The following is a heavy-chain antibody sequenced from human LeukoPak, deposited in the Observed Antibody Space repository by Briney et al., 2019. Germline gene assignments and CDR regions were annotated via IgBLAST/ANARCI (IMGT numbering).Heavy chain of an antibody. CDR1: GFTPSAYS. J-gene: IGHJ4*02. CDR2: ISSSSSIL. CDR3: ARDSCSGGNCLYYFDY. D-gene: IGHD2-15*01. V-gene: IGHV3-48*02. Sequence: VGSPRPSCAASGFTPSAYSMNRGRQAPGQGLEWLSYISSSSSILYYADSVKGRFTVSRDNAKNSLYLQMNSLRDEDTAVYYCARDSCSGGNCLYYFDYWGQGTLVTVFS.